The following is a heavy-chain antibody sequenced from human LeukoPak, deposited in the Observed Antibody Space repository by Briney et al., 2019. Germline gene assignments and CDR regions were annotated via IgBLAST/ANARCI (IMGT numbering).Heavy chain of an antibody. V-gene: IGHV1-8*01. CDR2: MNPNSGNT. CDR1: GYTFTSYD. D-gene: IGHD5-12*01. CDR3: ARGRFIQYSGYESLYNYYGMDV. Sequence: GASVKVSCKASGYTFTSYDINWVRQATGQGLEWMGWMNPNSGNTGYAQKFQGRVTMTRNTSISTAYMELSSLRSEDTAVYYCARGRFIQYSGYESLYNYYGMDVWGQGTTVTVSS. J-gene: IGHJ6*02.